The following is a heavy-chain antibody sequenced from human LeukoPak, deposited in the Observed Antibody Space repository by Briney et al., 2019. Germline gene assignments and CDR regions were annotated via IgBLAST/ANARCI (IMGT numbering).Heavy chain of an antibody. D-gene: IGHD1-26*01. Sequence: GGSLRLSCAASGFTFSGSAIHWVRQASGKGLEWVGRIRSKAKTYATAYAASVKGRFTISRDDSKNTANLQMNSLRAEDTAVYYCAKGYGWEASYYYYYMDVWGKGTTVTISS. J-gene: IGHJ6*03. CDR2: IRSKAKTYAT. V-gene: IGHV3-73*01. CDR3: AKGYGWEASYYYYYMDV. CDR1: GFTFSGSA.